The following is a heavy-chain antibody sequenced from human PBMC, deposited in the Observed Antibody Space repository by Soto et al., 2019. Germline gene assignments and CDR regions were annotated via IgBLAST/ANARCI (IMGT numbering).Heavy chain of an antibody. CDR1: GGTFSSYT. J-gene: IGHJ4*02. CDR2: IIPILGIA. V-gene: IGHV1-69*02. D-gene: IGHD2-15*01. CDR3: ANIGYCSGGSCRGLFG. Sequence: QVQLVQSGAEVKKPGSSVKVSCKASGGTFSSYTISWVRQAPGQGLEWMGRIIPILGIANYAQKFQGRVTITADKXTXXAYMELSSLRSEDTAVYYCANIGYCSGGSCRGLFGWGQGTLVTVSS.